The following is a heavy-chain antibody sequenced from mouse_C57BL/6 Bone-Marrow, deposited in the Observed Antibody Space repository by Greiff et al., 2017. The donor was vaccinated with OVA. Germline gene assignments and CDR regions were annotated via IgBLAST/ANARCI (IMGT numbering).Heavy chain of an antibody. V-gene: IGHV14-4*01. CDR2: IDPENGDT. Sequence: VQLQQSGAELVRPGASVKLSCTASGFNIKDDYMHWVKQRPEQGLEWIGWIDPENGDTEYASKFQGKATITADTSSNTAYLQLSSLTSEDTAVYCCTTTYSNSYWYFEVWGTGTTVTVSS. CDR3: TTTYSNSYWYFEV. CDR1: GFNIKDDY. D-gene: IGHD2-5*01. J-gene: IGHJ1*03.